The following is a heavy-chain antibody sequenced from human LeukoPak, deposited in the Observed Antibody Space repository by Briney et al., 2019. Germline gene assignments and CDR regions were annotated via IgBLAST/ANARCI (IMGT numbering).Heavy chain of an antibody. V-gene: IGHV4-39*01. CDR2: IYYSGST. CDR3: ARRVVATILGGYFDY. D-gene: IGHD5-12*01. Sequence: SETLSLTCTVSGGSISSSSYYWGWIRQPPGKGLEWIGSIYYSGSTYYNPSLKSRVTISVDTSKNQFSLKLSSVTAADTAVYYWARRVVATILGGYFDYWGQGTLVTVSS. CDR1: GGSISSSSYY. J-gene: IGHJ4*02.